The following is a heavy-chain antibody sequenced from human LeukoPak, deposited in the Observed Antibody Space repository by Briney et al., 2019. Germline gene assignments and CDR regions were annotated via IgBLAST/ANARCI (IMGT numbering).Heavy chain of an antibody. V-gene: IGHV4-34*01. Sequence: SETLSLTCAVYGGSFSGYYWSWIRQPPGKGLEWIGEINHSGSTNYNPSLKSRVTISVDTSKNQFSLKLSSVTAADTAVYYCARSLQLWSRFDYWGQGTLVTVSS. D-gene: IGHD5-18*01. J-gene: IGHJ4*02. CDR1: GGSFSGYY. CDR2: INHSGST. CDR3: ARSLQLWSRFDY.